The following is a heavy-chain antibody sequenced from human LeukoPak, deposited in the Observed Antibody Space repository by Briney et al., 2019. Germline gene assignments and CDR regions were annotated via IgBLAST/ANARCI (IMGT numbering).Heavy chain of an antibody. CDR2: IYLSGGT. J-gene: IGHJ4*02. Sequence: SQTLSLTCVVSAGSISSGAYYWSCVRQHPGKGPEWIGYIYLSGGTDYNPSLKSRVSMSVDTSNDQFFLKLTSVTGADTADYYFATTPVAVAGLYFDNWGQGTLVTVSS. CDR3: ATTPVAVAGLYFDN. V-gene: IGHV4-31*02. CDR1: AGSISSGAYY. D-gene: IGHD6-19*01.